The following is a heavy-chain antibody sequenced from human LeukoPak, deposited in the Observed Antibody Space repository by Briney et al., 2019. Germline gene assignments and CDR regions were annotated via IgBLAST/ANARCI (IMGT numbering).Heavy chain of an antibody. CDR2: VSASGDTT. CDR3: AKLYGSGTYYNLFDY. CDR1: GVTFSSYA. D-gene: IGHD3-10*01. V-gene: IGHV3-23*01. Sequence: GGSLRLSCAASGVTFSSYAMGWVRQAPGKGLEWVVAVSASGDTTHHADSVEGRFTISRDNSKNTLYLQMNSLRAEDTAVYYCAKLYGSGTYYNLFDYWGQGTLVTVSS. J-gene: IGHJ4*02.